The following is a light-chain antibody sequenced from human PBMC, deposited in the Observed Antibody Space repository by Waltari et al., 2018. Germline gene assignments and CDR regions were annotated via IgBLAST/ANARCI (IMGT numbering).Light chain of an antibody. V-gene: IGLV2-14*01. Sequence: QSALTQPASVSGSPGQSITISCTGTTSDVGGYNFVSVYQQHPGEAPKLMIFEVTNRPSGVSNRFSGSKSGNTASLIISGLQGEDEADYYCSSYTTSRTYVFGTGTKVTVL. J-gene: IGLJ1*01. CDR3: SSYTTSRTYV. CDR1: TSDVGGYNF. CDR2: EVT.